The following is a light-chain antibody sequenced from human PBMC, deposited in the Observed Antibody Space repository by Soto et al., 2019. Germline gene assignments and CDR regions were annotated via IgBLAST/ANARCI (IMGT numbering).Light chain of an antibody. V-gene: IGKV1-9*01. CDR1: QGISSY. Sequence: DIQLTQSPSFLSASVGDRVTITCRASQGISSYLAWYQQKPGKAPKLLIYAASTLXXGVPSRFSGSGSGTXXXXXXXSLQPEXXATXXXXHLDSYSTFGQGTRLEIK. J-gene: IGKJ5*01. CDR2: AAS. CDR3: XHLDSYST.